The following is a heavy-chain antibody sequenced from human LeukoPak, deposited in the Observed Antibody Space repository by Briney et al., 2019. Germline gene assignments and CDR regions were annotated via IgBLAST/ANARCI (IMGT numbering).Heavy chain of an antibody. J-gene: IGHJ4*02. D-gene: IGHD3-9*01. CDR3: QKTAYDILTGPFDY. CDR1: GFTFSSYA. CDR2: ISGRGGST. Sequence: GGSLRLSCAASGFTFSSYAMSWVRQSPVKGLDWISDISGRGGSTYYADSVKGRFTMSRDNSKSTRYLQMNSLRAEDTVFFFKQKTAYDILTGPFDYWGQGTLVTVSS. V-gene: IGHV3-23*01.